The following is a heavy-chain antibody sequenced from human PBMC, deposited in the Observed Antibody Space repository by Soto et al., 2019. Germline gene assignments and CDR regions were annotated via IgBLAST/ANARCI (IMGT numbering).Heavy chain of an antibody. CDR2: ISSSSSYI. CDR1: GFTFSSYS. D-gene: IGHD2-15*01. Sequence: PGGSLRLSCAASGFTFSSYSMNWVRQAPGKGLEWVSSISSSSSYIYYADSVKGRFTISRDNAKNSLYLQMNSLRAEDTAVYYCARDWGPDCSGGSCYSLLQDFYYYYGLAVSGQGTTVTVSS. J-gene: IGHJ6*01. CDR3: ARDWGPDCSGGSCYSLLQDFYYYYGLAV. V-gene: IGHV3-21*01.